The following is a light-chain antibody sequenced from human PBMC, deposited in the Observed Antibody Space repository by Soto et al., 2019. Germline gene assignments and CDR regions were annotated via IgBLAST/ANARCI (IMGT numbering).Light chain of an antibody. CDR2: AAS. J-gene: IGKJ4*01. Sequence: AIQLTHSPASLSASVGDRVTITCRASHGIRNDLGWFQQKPGKAPKLLIYAASSLQTGVPSRFSGSGSGTYFTLTISSLQVEDFSTYYCLQEYRYPLTFGGGTKGE. V-gene: IGKV1-6*01. CDR1: HGIRND. CDR3: LQEYRYPLT.